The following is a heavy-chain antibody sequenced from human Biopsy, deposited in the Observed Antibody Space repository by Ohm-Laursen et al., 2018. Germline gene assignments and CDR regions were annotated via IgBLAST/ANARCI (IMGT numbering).Heavy chain of an antibody. CDR2: ISDGGRNK. CDR1: GFSFSSYG. J-gene: IGHJ4*02. CDR3: AKDLRNNNWGVEN. V-gene: IGHV3-30*18. Sequence: SLRLSCTAFGFSFSSYGMHWVRQAPGKGLEWVAVISDGGRNKYYVDSVKGRFTISRDNSKNTLYLQMNNLRAEDTAVFYCAKDLRNNNWGVENWGQGTLVTVSS. D-gene: IGHD7-27*01.